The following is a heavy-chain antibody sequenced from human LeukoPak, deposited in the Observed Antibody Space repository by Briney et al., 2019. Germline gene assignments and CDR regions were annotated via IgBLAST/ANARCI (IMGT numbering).Heavy chain of an antibody. V-gene: IGHV4-38-2*02. CDR1: GYSITSGYY. D-gene: IGHD3-9*01. Sequence: PSETLSLTCTVSGYSITSGYYWGWIRQPPGKGLEWIGSIYHSGSTYYNPSLKSRVTISVDTSKNQFSLKLSSVTAADTAVYYCARSLWGYYDILTGYGPYIDYWGQGTLVTVSS. J-gene: IGHJ4*02. CDR3: ARSLWGYYDILTGYGPYIDY. CDR2: IYHSGST.